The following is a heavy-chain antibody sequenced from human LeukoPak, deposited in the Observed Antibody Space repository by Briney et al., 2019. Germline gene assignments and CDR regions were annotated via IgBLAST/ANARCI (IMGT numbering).Heavy chain of an antibody. V-gene: IGHV3-48*04. J-gene: IGHJ4*02. CDR2: ISSSSSTI. CDR1: GFTFSSYA. Sequence: GGSLRLSCAASGFTFSSYAMSWVRQAPGKGLEWVSYISSSSSTIYYADSVKGRFTISRDNAKNSLNLQMNSLRAEDTAVYYCARVRLGELSTIDYWGQGTLVTVSS. D-gene: IGHD3-16*02. CDR3: ARVRLGELSTIDY.